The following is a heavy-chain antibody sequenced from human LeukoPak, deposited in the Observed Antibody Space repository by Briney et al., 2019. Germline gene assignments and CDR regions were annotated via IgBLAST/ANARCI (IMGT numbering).Heavy chain of an antibody. J-gene: IGHJ5*02. CDR1: GYTFTSYY. D-gene: IGHD3-16*01. V-gene: IGHV1-2*02. Sequence: ASVKVSCKASGYTFTSYYMHWVRQAPGQGLEWMGIINPSGGSTNYAQKFQGRVTMTRDTSISTAYMELSRLRSDDTAVYYCARDLGRSGGWFDPWGQGTLVTVSS. CDR2: INPSGGST. CDR3: ARDLGRSGGWFDP.